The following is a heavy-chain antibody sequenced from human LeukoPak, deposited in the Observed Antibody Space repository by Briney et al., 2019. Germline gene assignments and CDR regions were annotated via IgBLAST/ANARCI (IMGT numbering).Heavy chain of an antibody. CDR3: ARSEKNSSGSLYYFDY. Sequence: PSQTLSLTCAVYGGSFSGYYWSWIRQPPGKGLEWIGEINHSGSTNYNPSLKSRVTISVDTSKNQFSLKLSSVTAADTAVYYCARSEKNSSGSLYYFDYWGQGTLVTVSS. J-gene: IGHJ4*02. CDR1: GGSFSGYY. CDR2: INHSGST. D-gene: IGHD3-22*01. V-gene: IGHV4-34*01.